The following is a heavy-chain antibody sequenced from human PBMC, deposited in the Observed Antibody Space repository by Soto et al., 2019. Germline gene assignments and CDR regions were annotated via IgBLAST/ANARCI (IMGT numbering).Heavy chain of an antibody. J-gene: IGHJ6*03. Sequence: QVQLVESGGSVVQPGRSLSLSCVASGFTFTNCGLSWVRQAPGKGLEWVAVTWYDGSNKYYADAVKGRFTISSDNSKNTLYMQRNSLRGEDTAVYNCAREPKADDSFYALDVWDKGNTVTVSS. D-gene: IGHD3-16*01. V-gene: IGHV3-33*01. CDR1: GFTFTNCG. CDR2: TWYDGSNK. CDR3: AREPKADDSFYALDV.